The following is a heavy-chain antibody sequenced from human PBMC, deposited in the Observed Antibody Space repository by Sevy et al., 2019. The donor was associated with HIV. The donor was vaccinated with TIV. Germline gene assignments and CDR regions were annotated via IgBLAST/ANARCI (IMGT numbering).Heavy chain of an antibody. J-gene: IGHJ4*02. CDR1: GFSFSDYY. D-gene: IGHD6-19*01. Sequence: GGSLRLSCAASGFSFSDYYMSWIHQAPGRGLEWISYISTGSTYTNYADSVKGRFTISRDNAKNSLYLQMNSLRAEDTAVYYCARDRVALADHYFDYWGQGTLVTVSS. V-gene: IGHV3-11*06. CDR3: ARDRVALADHYFDY. CDR2: ISTGSTYT.